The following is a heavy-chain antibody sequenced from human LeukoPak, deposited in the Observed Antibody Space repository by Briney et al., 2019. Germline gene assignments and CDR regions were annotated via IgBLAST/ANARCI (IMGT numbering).Heavy chain of an antibody. D-gene: IGHD5-18*01. CDR2: INPNSGGT. CDR3: AREGPVDTAMVRDYYYGMDV. CDR1: GYTFTGYY. V-gene: IGHV1-2*02. J-gene: IGHJ6*02. Sequence: ASVKVSCKASGYTFTGYYMHWARQAPGQGLEWMGWINPNSGGTNYAQKFQGRVTMARDTSISTAYMELSRLRSDDTAVYYCAREGPVDTAMVRDYYYGMDVWGQGTTVTVSS.